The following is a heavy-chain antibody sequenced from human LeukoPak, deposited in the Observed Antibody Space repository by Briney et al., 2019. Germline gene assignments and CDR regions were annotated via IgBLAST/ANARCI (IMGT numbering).Heavy chain of an antibody. CDR2: ISGSGGST. D-gene: IGHD2-2*01. V-gene: IGHV3-23*01. CDR3: AKARIVVVPAANDY. J-gene: IGHJ4*02. CDR1: GFTFSSYA. Sequence: GRSLRLSCAASGFTFSSYAMSWVRQAPGKGLEWVSAISGSGGSTYYADSVKGRFTISRDNSKNTLYLQMNSLRAEDTAVYYCAKARIVVVPAANDYWGQGTLVTVSS.